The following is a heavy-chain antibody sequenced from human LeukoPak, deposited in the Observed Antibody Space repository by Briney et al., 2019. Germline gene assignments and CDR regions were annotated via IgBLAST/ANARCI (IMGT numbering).Heavy chain of an antibody. CDR2: IHYSGST. Sequence: SETLSLTCTVSGGSMSSYYCSWIRQPPRKELEFIGYIHYSGSTNYNPSLKSRVSISVDTSKNHFSLKLSSVTAADTAVYYCARTGYGDHFNLWGRGSLVTVSS. CDR3: ARTGYGDHFNL. J-gene: IGHJ2*01. CDR1: GGSMSSYY. D-gene: IGHD4-17*01. V-gene: IGHV4-59*08.